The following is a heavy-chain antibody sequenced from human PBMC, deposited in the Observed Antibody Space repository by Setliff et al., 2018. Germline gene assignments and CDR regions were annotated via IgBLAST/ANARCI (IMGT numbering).Heavy chain of an antibody. J-gene: IGHJ4*02. CDR2: VTVYNGNT. CDR3: ARINFYVSSGYYYAPDY. V-gene: IGHV1-18*01. Sequence: ASVKVSCKTSGYTFHDYAISWVRQAPGQGLEWMGWVTVYNGNTKYAQNLQGRLTLTTDTSTGTAYMELGSLTSDDTAIYYFARINFYVSSGYYYAPDYWGPGTLVTVSS. CDR1: GYTFHDYA. D-gene: IGHD3-22*01.